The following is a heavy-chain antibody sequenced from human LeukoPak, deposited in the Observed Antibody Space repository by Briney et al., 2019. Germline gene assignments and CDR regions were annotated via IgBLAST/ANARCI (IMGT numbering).Heavy chain of an antibody. CDR2: ISSSSSYI. D-gene: IGHD3-22*01. CDR3: ARDPPTVVIPLTY. V-gene: IGHV3-21*01. Sequence: PGGSLRLSCAASGFTFSSYSMNWVRQAPGKGLEWVSSISSSSSYIYNADSVKGRFTISRDKAKNSLYLQMNSLRAEDTAVYYWARDPPTVVIPLTYWGKGPLVT. CDR1: GFTFSSYS. J-gene: IGHJ4*02.